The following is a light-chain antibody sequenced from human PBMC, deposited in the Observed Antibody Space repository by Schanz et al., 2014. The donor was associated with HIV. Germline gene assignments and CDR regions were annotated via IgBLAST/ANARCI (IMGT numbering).Light chain of an antibody. Sequence: QSVLTQPPSASGTPGQRVTISCSGSSSNFRSNAVNWYQQLPGTAPRLVIYNTFHRPSGVPDRFSGSGSGTSASLAISGLRFEDEADYYCAGWDDSLDGWVFGGGTKLTVL. CDR1: SSNFRSNA. CDR3: AGWDDSLDGWV. V-gene: IGLV1-44*01. CDR2: NTF. J-gene: IGLJ3*02.